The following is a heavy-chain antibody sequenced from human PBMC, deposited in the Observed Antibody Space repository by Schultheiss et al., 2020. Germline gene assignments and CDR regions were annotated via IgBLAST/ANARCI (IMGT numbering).Heavy chain of an antibody. D-gene: IGHD6-19*01. Sequence: GGSLRLSCAASGFTFSNAWMSWVRQAPGKGLEWVGRIKSKTDGGTTDYAAPVKGRFTISRDDSKNTLYLQMNSLKTEDTAVYYCAKAVVVAEASNPYYFDYWGQGTLVTVSS. CDR3: AKAVVVAEASNPYYFDY. CDR1: GFTFSNAW. V-gene: IGHV3-15*01. J-gene: IGHJ4*02. CDR2: IKSKTDGGTT.